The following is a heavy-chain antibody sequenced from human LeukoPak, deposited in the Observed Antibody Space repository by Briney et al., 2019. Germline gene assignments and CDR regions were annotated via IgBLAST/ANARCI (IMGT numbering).Heavy chain of an antibody. V-gene: IGHV3-48*04. D-gene: IGHD5-18*01. CDR2: ISSRSSTI. CDR1: GFTFSNYT. Sequence: GGSLRLSCAASGFTFSNYTMSWVRQAPGKGLEWVSYISSRSSTIYYTDSVKGRFTISRDNAKNSLYLQMNSLRAEDTALYHCARDSGYSYGQGWFDPWGQGTLVTVSS. CDR3: ARDSGYSYGQGWFDP. J-gene: IGHJ5*02.